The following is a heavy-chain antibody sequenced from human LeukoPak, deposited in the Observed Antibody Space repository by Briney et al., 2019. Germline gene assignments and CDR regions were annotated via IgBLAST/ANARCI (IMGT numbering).Heavy chain of an antibody. CDR3: ARDWPTVITDY. Sequence: ASVKVSCKTSGYTFTTHGISWVRQASGQGLEWMGWISTSKGDTKYAQKFKGGVTMTTDRSTSTAYMELRSLSSDDTAVYYCARDWPTVITDYWGQGTLVTVSS. D-gene: IGHD4-11*01. CDR1: GYTFTTHG. J-gene: IGHJ4*02. CDR2: ISTSKGDT. V-gene: IGHV1-18*01.